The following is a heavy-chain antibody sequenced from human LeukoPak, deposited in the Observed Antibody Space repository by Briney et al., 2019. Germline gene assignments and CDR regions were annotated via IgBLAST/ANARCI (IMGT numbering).Heavy chain of an antibody. D-gene: IGHD6-13*01. CDR3: AKAPMEDSWYIHFDF. Sequence: GGSLRLSCAASGFTFSTYAMTGVRQAPGKGLEWVSTITNTGSNTYYADSVKGRFTISRDNSKNTLYLQINSLRVEDTAIYYCAKAPMEDSWYIHFDFWGQGTLVTVSS. V-gene: IGHV3-23*01. CDR1: GFTFSTYA. CDR2: ITNTGSNT. J-gene: IGHJ4*02.